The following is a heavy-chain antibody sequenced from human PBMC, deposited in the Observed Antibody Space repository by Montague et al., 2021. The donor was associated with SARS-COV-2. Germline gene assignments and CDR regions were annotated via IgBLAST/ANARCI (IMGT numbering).Heavy chain of an antibody. V-gene: IGHV5-51*03. Sequence: QSGAEVKKPGESLKISCKVSGYSFTNHWIAWVRQMPGKGPEWLGIVYGGDSDTKYSPSFQGHVSMSADKSVSTAFLQWSSLKASDTAIYYWARLRSGDQTEFDYWGQGTLVTVSS. D-gene: IGHD4-17*01. J-gene: IGHJ4*02. CDR1: GYSFTNHW. CDR2: VYGGDSDT. CDR3: ARLRSGDQTEFDY.